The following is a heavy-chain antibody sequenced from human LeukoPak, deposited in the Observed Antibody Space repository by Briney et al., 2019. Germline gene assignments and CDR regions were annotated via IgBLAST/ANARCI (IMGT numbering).Heavy chain of an antibody. D-gene: IGHD6-6*01. CDR1: GYTFTGYY. V-gene: IGHV1-2*02. J-gene: IGHJ4*02. CDR2: VNPNSGGT. Sequence: GASVKVSCKASGYTFTGYYMHWVRQAPGQGLEWMGWVNPNSGGTKYAQKFQGRVTMTRDTSISTVFMELSRLKSDDTAVYYCARDLGDHKAGIAAHRGYDYWGQGTLVTVSS. CDR3: ARDLGDHKAGIAAHRGYDY.